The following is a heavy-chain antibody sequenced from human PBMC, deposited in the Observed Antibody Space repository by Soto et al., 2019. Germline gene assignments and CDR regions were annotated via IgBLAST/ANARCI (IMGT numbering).Heavy chain of an antibody. D-gene: IGHD1-1*01. J-gene: IGHJ3*02. V-gene: IGHV3-21*01. CDR2: ISSSSSYI. Sequence: EVQLVESGGGLVKPGGSLRLSCAASGFTFSSYNMNWVRQAPGKGLEWVSYISSSSSYISYADSVKGRFTISRDNAKNSLYLQMNSLRAEDTAVYYCARVGNGGTFDIWGQGTMVTVSS. CDR3: ARVGNGGTFDI. CDR1: GFTFSSYN.